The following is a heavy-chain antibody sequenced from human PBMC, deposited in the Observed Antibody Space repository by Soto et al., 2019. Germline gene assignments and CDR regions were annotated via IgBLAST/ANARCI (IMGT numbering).Heavy chain of an antibody. CDR2: IDYSGNT. CDR1: GGSISSGYYY. Sequence: PSETLSLTCSVSGGSISSGYYYWSWIRQPPGQGLEWSGNIDYSGNTNYNPTLKRQLIISIDTSKIQFSLKVGSVTDADTSVFDCASSSLYCMDVWGQGTTVTVSS. J-gene: IGHJ6*02. V-gene: IGHV4-30-4*01. CDR3: ASSSLYCMDV.